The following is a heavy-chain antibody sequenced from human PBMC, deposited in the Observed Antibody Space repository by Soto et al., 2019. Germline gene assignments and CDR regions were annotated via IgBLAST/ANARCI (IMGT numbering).Heavy chain of an antibody. CDR3: ARELQSHTYYDILTGYYQPRVTGY. D-gene: IGHD3-9*01. CDR2: ISISSSYV. Sequence: PGGSLRLSCAASGFTFSSYGMNLVRQAPGKGLECVSSISISSSYVYYADSVKGRFTISREKAKNSLYLQMNSLRAEDKDVYYCARELQSHTYYDILTGYYQPRVTGYCGQGTLVHVS. J-gene: IGHJ4*02. V-gene: IGHV3-21*01. CDR1: GFTFSSYG.